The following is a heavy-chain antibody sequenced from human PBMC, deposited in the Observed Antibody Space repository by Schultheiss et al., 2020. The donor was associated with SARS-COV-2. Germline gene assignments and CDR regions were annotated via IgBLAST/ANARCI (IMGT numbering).Heavy chain of an antibody. CDR1: GFAVSSFY. V-gene: IGHV3-21*04. Sequence: GGSLRLSCTASGFAVSSFYMNWVRQAPGEGLEWVSSISSSSSYIYYADSVKGRFTISRDVSENTLYLHMNSLKAGDTAVYYCAKDLHWYGMDVWGQGTTVTVSS. CDR3: AKDLHWYGMDV. D-gene: IGHD1-1*01. J-gene: IGHJ6*02. CDR2: ISSSSSYI.